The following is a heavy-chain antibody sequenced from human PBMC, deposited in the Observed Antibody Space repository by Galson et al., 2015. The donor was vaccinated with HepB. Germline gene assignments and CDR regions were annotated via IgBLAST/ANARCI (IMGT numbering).Heavy chain of an antibody. Sequence: CAISGDSVFSTSAAWNWIRQSPSRGLEWLGRTYYRSKWNSDYAVSVRSRITINPDTSKNQISLQLNSVTPEDTAVYYCARDGCSGGTCHWYFQHWGQGTLVNVSS. CDR2: TYYRSKWNS. J-gene: IGHJ1*01. V-gene: IGHV6-1*01. CDR1: GDSVFSTSAA. D-gene: IGHD2-15*01. CDR3: ARDGCSGGTCHWYFQH.